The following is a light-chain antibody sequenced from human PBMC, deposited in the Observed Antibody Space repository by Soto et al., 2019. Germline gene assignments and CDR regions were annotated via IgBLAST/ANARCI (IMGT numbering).Light chain of an antibody. Sequence: EIVVSQCPGNRTLSKGERATLSWKASQSVSNNYLAWYQQKPGQAPRLLIYGASNRATGIPDRFSGSGSGTDFTLTISRVMPEDFAVYSCRQHGSSGTFGQGTKVDIK. CDR2: GAS. CDR1: QSVSNNY. CDR3: RQHGSSGT. J-gene: IGKJ1*01. V-gene: IGKV3-20*01.